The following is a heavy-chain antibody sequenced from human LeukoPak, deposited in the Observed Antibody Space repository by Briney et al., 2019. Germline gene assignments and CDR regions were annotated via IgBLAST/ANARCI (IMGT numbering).Heavy chain of an antibody. D-gene: IGHD1-26*01. CDR1: RYTFATSS. Sequence: ASVRVSPTASRYTFATSSITSVRQAPGHRPEWMGWISPNNDNKQYAQTVQGRVTMTTATSTNTAYMELRALRSDDTAVYYCARVRDSANRWGAFDIWGQGTMVTVSS. J-gene: IGHJ3*02. CDR3: ARVRDSANRWGAFDI. V-gene: IGHV1-18*04. CDR2: ISPNNDNK.